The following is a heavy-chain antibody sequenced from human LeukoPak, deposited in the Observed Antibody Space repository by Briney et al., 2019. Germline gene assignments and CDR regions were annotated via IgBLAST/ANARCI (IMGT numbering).Heavy chain of an antibody. CDR3: ARGHQLLLGEYYGMDV. J-gene: IGHJ6*02. D-gene: IGHD2-2*01. CDR2: INHSGST. Sequence: SETLSLTCAVYGGSFSGYYWSWIRQPPGKGLEWIGEINHSGSTNYNPSLKSRVTISVDTSKNQFSLKLSSVTAAGTAVYYCARGHQLLLGEYYGMDVWGQGTTVTVSS. CDR1: GGSFSGYY. V-gene: IGHV4-34*01.